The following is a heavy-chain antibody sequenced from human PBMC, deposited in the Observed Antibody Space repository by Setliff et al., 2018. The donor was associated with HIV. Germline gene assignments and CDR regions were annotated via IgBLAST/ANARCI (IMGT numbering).Heavy chain of an antibody. D-gene: IGHD3-22*01. Sequence: SETLSLTCAVSGYSTSSGYYWGWIRQPPGKGLEWIGSIYHSGSTYYNPSLKSRVTISVDTSKNQFSLKLSSVTAADTAVYYCARADDYYDSSGYYRYYYYGMDVWGQGTTVTVSS. CDR3: ARADDYYDSSGYYRYYYYGMDV. J-gene: IGHJ6*02. CDR2: IYHSGST. V-gene: IGHV4-38-2*01. CDR1: GYSTSSGYY.